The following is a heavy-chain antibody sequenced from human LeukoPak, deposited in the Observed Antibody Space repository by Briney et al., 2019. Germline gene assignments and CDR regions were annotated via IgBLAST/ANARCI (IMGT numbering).Heavy chain of an antibody. Sequence: SVKVSCKASGYTFTSYYMHWVRQAPGQGLEWMGIINPSGGSTSYAQKFQGRVNMTRDMSTSTVYMELRSLRSEDTAVYYCASYDSSGRDAFDIWGQGTMVTVSS. CDR2: INPSGGST. J-gene: IGHJ3*02. D-gene: IGHD3-22*01. CDR3: ASYDSSGRDAFDI. CDR1: GYTFTSYY. V-gene: IGHV1-46*01.